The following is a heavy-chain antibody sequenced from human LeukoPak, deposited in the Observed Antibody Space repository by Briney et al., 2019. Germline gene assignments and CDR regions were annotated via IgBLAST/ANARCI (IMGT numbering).Heavy chain of an antibody. V-gene: IGHV3-33*01. CDR1: GFTFGSYG. D-gene: IGHD3-3*01. CDR3: ARGYDEPDY. J-gene: IGHJ4*01. Sequence: GRSLRLSCAASGFTFGSYGMHWVRQAPGKGPEWVAVIWYDGSNIYYADSVKGRFTISRDNSKNTLFLQMNSLRAEDTAVYYCARGYDEPDYWGQGTLVTVSS. CDR2: IWYDGSNI.